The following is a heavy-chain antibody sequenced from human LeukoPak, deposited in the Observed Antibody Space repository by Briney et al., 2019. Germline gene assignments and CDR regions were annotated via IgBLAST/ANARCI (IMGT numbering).Heavy chain of an antibody. J-gene: IGHJ4*02. V-gene: IGHV4-31*03. Sequence: SETLSLTCTVSGGSISSGGYYWSWIRQHPGKGLERIGYIYYSGSTYYNPSLKSRVTISVDTSKNQFSLKLSSVTAADTAVYYCARDGSLGYFDYWGQGTLVTVSS. CDR1: GGSISSGGYY. CDR3: ARDGSLGYFDY. CDR2: IYYSGST. D-gene: IGHD3-16*01.